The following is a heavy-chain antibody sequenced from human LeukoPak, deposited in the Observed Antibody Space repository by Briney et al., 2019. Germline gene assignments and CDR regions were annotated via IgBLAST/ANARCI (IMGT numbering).Heavy chain of an antibody. J-gene: IGHJ2*01. Sequence: PSETLSLTCTVSGGSISSYYWSWIRQPAGKGLERIGRIYTSGSTNYNPSPKSRVTMSVDTSKNQFSLKLSSVTAADTAVYYCARTFSYGASWYFDLWGRGTLVTVSS. CDR3: ARTFSYGASWYFDL. CDR2: IYTSGST. V-gene: IGHV4-4*07. D-gene: IGHD4-17*01. CDR1: GGSISSYY.